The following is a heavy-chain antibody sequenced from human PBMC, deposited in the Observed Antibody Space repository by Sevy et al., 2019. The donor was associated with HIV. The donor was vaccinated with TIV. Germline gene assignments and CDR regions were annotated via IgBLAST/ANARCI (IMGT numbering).Heavy chain of an antibody. Sequence: GGSLRLSCAASGFTFSSYGMHWVRQAPGKGLEWVAVISYEGSNKYYADSVKGRFTISRDNSKNTLYLQMNSLRAEDTAVYYCAKTGIAARLFYYYYGMDVWGQGTTVTVSS. CDR2: ISYEGSNK. D-gene: IGHD6-6*01. V-gene: IGHV3-30*18. CDR3: AKTGIAARLFYYYYGMDV. CDR1: GFTFSSYG. J-gene: IGHJ6*02.